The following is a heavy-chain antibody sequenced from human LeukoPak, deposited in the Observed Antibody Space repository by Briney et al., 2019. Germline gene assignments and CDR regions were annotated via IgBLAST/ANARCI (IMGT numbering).Heavy chain of an antibody. CDR2: ISYDGSNK. J-gene: IGHJ4*02. Sequence: GGSLRLSCAGSGFTFSSYGMHWVRQAPGKGLEWVAVISYDGSNKYYADSVKGRFTISRDNSKNTLFLQMNSLRAEDTAVYYCARDPNSYYDSSGYYYWGQGTLVTVSS. CDR3: ARDPNSYYDSSGYYY. D-gene: IGHD3-22*01. CDR1: GFTFSSYG. V-gene: IGHV3-30*03.